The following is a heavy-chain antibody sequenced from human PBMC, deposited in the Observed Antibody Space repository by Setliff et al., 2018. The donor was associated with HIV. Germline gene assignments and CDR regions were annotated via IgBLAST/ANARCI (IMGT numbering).Heavy chain of an antibody. CDR1: GFSFDAYA. D-gene: IGHD5-18*01. CDR2: ISYDGSNV. CDR3: AKDLRIDTRADYYIDV. J-gene: IGHJ6*03. V-gene: IGHV3-30*01. Sequence: PGGSLRLSCGASGFSFDAYAMSWVRQAPGKGLEWVSIISYDGSNVNYADSVKGRFSISRDNSKNTLYLQMNSLRPEDSAVFYCAKDLRIDTRADYYIDVWGNGTTVTAP.